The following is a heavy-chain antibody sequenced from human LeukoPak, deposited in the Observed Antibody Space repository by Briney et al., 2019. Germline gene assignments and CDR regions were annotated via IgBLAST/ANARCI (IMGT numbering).Heavy chain of an antibody. J-gene: IGHJ5*02. CDR1: GYTFTGYY. CDR2: INPNSGGT. CDR3: ARISSSRLNWFDP. D-gene: IGHD6-13*01. Sequence: ASVKVSCMASGYTFTGYYMHWVRQAPGQGLEWMGWINPNSGGTNYAQKFQGGVTMTRDTSISTAYMELSRLRSDDTAVYYCARISSSRLNWFDPWGQGTLVTVSS. V-gene: IGHV1-2*02.